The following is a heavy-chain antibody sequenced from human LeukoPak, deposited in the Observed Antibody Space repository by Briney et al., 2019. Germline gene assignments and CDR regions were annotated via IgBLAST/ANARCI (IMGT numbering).Heavy chain of an antibody. D-gene: IGHD3-10*01. CDR1: GFTFSSYG. V-gene: IGHV3-30*18. CDR2: ISYDGSNK. CDR3: AKDTGFRGVLDY. J-gene: IGHJ4*02. Sequence: GGSLRLSCAASGFTFSSYGMHWVRQAPGKGLEWVAVISYDGSNKYYADSVKGRFTISRDNSKNTLYLQMNSLRAEDTAVYYCAKDTGFRGVLDYWGQGTLVTVSS.